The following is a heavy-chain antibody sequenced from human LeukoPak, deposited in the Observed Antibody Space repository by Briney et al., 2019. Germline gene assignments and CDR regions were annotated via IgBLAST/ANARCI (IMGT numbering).Heavy chain of an antibody. D-gene: IGHD4-17*01. J-gene: IGHJ4*02. V-gene: IGHV1-46*01. CDR3: ARDREYSGYGDYYFDY. CDR2: INPSGGST. Sequence: ASVKVSCKASGYTFTSYYMHWVRQAPGQGLEWMGIINPSGGSTSYARKFQGRVTMTRDTSTSTVYMELSSLRSEDTAVYYCARDREYSGYGDYYFDYWGQGTLVTVSS. CDR1: GYTFTSYY.